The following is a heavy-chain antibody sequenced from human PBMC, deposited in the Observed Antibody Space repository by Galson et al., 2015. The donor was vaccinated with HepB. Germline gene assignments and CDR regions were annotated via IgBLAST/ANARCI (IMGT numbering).Heavy chain of an antibody. J-gene: IGHJ6*02. CDR3: AKDLLAVAGYYYGMDV. Sequence: GKGLEXXXAXXXSGXXXDYADSVXGRFTISRDNSKNTLYLQMNSLRAEDTAVYYCAKDLLAVAGYYYGMDVWGQGTTXTVSS. D-gene: IGHD6-19*01. CDR2: XXXSGXXX. V-gene: IGHV3-23*01.